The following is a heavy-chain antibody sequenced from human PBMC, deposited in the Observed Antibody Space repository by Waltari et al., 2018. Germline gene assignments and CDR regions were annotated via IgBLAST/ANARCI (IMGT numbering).Heavy chain of an antibody. V-gene: IGHV1-18*01. Sequence: QVQLVQSGAEVKKPGASVKVSCKASGYTFTSYGISWVRQAPGQGLEWMGWISAYNGNTNYAQKLQGRVTMTTDTSTSTAYMELRSLGSDDTAVYYCARVRGLLWFGATADYYYYMDVWGKGTTVTVSS. CDR1: GYTFTSYG. J-gene: IGHJ6*03. CDR3: ARVRGLLWFGATADYYYYMDV. CDR2: ISAYNGNT. D-gene: IGHD3-10*01.